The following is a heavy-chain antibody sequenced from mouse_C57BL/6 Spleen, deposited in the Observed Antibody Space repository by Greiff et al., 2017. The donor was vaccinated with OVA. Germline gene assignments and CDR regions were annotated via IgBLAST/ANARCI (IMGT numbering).Heavy chain of an antibody. V-gene: IGHV1-82*01. CDR2: IYPGDGDT. J-gene: IGHJ1*03. CDR3: VSPYYGSSYGYFDV. Sequence: QVQLQQSGPELVKPGASVKISCKASGYAFSSSWMNWVKQRPGKGLEWIGRIYPGDGDTNYNGKFKGKATLTADKSSSTAYMQLSSLTSEDSAVYFCVSPYYGSSYGYFDVWGTGTTVTVSS. CDR1: GYAFSSSW. D-gene: IGHD1-1*01.